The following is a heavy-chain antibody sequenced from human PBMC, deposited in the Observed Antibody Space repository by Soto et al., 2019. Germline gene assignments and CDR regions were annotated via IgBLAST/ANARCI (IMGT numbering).Heavy chain of an antibody. CDR1: GFTFSSYG. D-gene: IGHD4-17*01. CDR3: ARDVVGYGDYDY. V-gene: IGHV3-33*01. J-gene: IGHJ4*02. Sequence: QVQLVESGGGVVQPGRSLRLSCAASGFTFSSYGMHWVRQAPGKGLEWVAAIWYDGSNKYYADSVKGRFTISRDNSKNTLYLQMNSLRAEDTAVYYCARDVVGYGDYDYWGQGTLVTVSS. CDR2: IWYDGSNK.